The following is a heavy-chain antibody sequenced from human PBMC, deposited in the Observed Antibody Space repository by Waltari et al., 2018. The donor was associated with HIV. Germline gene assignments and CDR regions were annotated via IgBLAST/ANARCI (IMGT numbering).Heavy chain of an antibody. D-gene: IGHD6-19*01. CDR1: GFTVSSNY. Sequence: EVQLVESGGGLIQPGGSLRLSCAASGFTVSSNYLSSVRQAPGNGVEWVSVIYSGGSTYYADSVKGLFTISRDNSKNTLYLQMNSLRAEDTAVYYCARRLGGCYEGAFDIWGQGTMVTVSS. CDR3: ARRLGGCYEGAFDI. V-gene: IGHV3-53*01. J-gene: IGHJ3*02. CDR2: IYSGGST.